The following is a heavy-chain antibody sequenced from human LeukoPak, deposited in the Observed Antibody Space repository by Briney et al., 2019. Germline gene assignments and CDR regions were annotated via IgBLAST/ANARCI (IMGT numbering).Heavy chain of an antibody. CDR1: GFTFSSYA. D-gene: IGHD3-22*01. CDR3: AREDSRGLKY. J-gene: IGHJ4*02. CDR2: ISGSGGST. V-gene: IGHV3-23*01. Sequence: GGSLRLSCAASGFTFSSYAMSWVRQAPGKGLEWVSAISGSGGSTYYADSVKGRVTISRDNAKNSLHLQMNSLRAEDTAVYYCAREDSRGLKYWGQGTLVTVSS.